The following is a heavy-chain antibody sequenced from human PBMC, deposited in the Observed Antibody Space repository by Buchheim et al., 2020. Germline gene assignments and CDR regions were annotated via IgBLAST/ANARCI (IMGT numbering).Heavy chain of an antibody. V-gene: IGHV3-23*01. J-gene: IGHJ4*02. Sequence: EVQLLESGGGLVQPGGSLRLSCAASGFTFSSYAMSWVRQAPGKGLEWVSAISGSGGSTYYADSVKGRFTISRDNSKNTLYLQMNSLRAEDTAVYYCAKDGRLLWFGELLPDLDYWGQGTL. CDR3: AKDGRLLWFGELLPDLDY. CDR2: ISGSGGST. D-gene: IGHD3-10*01. CDR1: GFTFSSYA.